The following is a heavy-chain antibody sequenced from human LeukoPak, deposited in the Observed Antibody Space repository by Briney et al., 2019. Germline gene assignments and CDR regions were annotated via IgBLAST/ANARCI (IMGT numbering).Heavy chain of an antibody. CDR2: ISSGDGTT. V-gene: IGHV1-46*01. D-gene: IGHD2-15*01. CDR1: GYTFTTSY. CDR3: ARTRGYGSVDY. J-gene: IGHJ4*02. Sequence: GASEKSSSKASGYTFTTSYMHWVRQAPGQGLVLMGIISSGDGTTNYAQTLQDRVTMRTDTSASTVYLDLSSRRSEDAAVYYCARTRGYGSVDYWGQRTLVTVSS.